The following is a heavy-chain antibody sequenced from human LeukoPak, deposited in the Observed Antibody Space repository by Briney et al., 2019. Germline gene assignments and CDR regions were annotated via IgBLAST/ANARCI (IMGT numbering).Heavy chain of an antibody. CDR2: IYTSGST. J-gene: IGHJ3*02. Sequence: PSETLSLTCSVSGDSISYFYWSWIRQPAGKGLEWIGRIYTSGSTNYNPSLKSRVTISVDTSKNQFSLKLSSATAADTAVYYCARDARPYYDSSGTLGAFDIWGQGTMVTVSS. CDR1: GDSISYFY. V-gene: IGHV4-4*07. CDR3: ARDARPYYDSSGTLGAFDI. D-gene: IGHD3-22*01.